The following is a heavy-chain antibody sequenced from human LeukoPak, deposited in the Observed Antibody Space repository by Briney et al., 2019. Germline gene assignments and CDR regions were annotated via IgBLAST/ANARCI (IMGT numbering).Heavy chain of an antibody. J-gene: IGHJ6*02. Sequence: GESLKISCKGSGYTFTDYWIGWVRQMPGKGLEWMGIIYPGDSDTKYSPSFQGQVTISADKSITTAYLQWRSLKATDTAMYYCARGDHCSTSSCFTGADYGMDVWGRGTTVTV. CDR2: IYPGDSDT. D-gene: IGHD2-2*02. CDR1: GYTFTDYW. V-gene: IGHV5-51*01. CDR3: ARGDHCSTSSCFTGADYGMDV.